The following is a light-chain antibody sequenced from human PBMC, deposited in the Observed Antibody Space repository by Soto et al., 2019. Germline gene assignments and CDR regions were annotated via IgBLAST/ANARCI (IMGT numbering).Light chain of an antibody. CDR2: EGS. CDR3: NSYTSSSTYV. Sequence: QSVLTQPPSVSGSPGQSGTISCTGTSSDIGNYNRVSWYQQPPGTAPKLMIYEGSNRPSGVPDRFSGSKSGNTASLTISGLQAEDEADYYCNSYTSSSTYVFGTG. CDR1: SSDIGNYNR. J-gene: IGLJ1*01. V-gene: IGLV2-18*02.